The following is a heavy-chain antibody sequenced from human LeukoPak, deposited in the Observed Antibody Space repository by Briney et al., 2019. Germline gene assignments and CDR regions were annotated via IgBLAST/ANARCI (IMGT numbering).Heavy chain of an antibody. Sequence: TLSLTCTVSGGSISSGGYSWSWIRQPPGKDLEWIGYIYHSGNTYYNPSLKSRVTISVDRSKNQFSLKLTSVTAADTAVYYCARGGDSSGFYYYFDSWGQGTLVTVSS. CDR2: IYHSGNT. CDR1: GGSISSGGYS. CDR3: ARGGDSSGFYYYFDS. V-gene: IGHV4-30-2*01. D-gene: IGHD3-22*01. J-gene: IGHJ4*02.